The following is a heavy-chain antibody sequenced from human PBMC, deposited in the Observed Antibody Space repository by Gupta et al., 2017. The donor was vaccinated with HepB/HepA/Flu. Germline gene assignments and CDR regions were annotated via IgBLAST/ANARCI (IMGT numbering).Heavy chain of an antibody. V-gene: IGHV1-2*02. J-gene: IGHJ5*02. CDR3: AQATGSGGGS. Sequence: QVQLVQSATEVRKPGASVKVSCKTSGYTFTDSYLHWVRQAPGQGLEWMGWSRPSDGGTKYAQNLQGRVAMTRDTSISTAYMELNRLTSADTGLHHCAQATGSGGGSWGQGTVVTVSS. CDR2: SRPSDGGT. D-gene: IGHD3-3*01. CDR1: GYTFTDSY.